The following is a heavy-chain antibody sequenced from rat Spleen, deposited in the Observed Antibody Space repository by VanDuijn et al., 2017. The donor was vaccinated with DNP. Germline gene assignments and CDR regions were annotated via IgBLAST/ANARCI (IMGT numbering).Heavy chain of an antibody. J-gene: IGHJ2*01. CDR2: ISYDGSDT. V-gene: IGHV5-29*01. Sequence: EVQVVESGGGLVQPGRSLKLSCAASGFSFSNYGMAWVRQAPTKGLKWVATISYDGSDTYYRDPMKGRFTISRENAESTLYLQMDSLRSEDTATYYCARQARVYHFDYWGQGVMVTVSS. CDR1: GFSFSNYG. CDR3: ARQARVYHFDY. D-gene: IGHD1-6*01.